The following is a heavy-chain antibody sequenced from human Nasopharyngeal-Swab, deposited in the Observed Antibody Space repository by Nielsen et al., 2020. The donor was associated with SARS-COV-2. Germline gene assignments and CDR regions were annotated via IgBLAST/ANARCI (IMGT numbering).Heavy chain of an antibody. D-gene: IGHD3-22*01. CDR3: AREDTDYYDSSGYFDY. CDR2: ISSSGSTI. J-gene: IGHJ4*02. CDR1: GFTFSDYY. V-gene: IGHV3-11*01. Sequence: GESLKTSCAASGFTFSDYYKSWIRQAPGKGLEWVSYISSSGSTIYYADSVKGRFTISRDNAKNSLYLQMNSLRAEDTAVYYCAREDTDYYDSSGYFDYWGQGTLVTVSS.